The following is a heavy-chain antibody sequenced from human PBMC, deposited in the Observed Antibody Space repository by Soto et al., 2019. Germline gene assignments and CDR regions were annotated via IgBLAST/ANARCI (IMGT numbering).Heavy chain of an antibody. CDR2: INHSGST. D-gene: IGHD3-10*01. V-gene: IGHV4-34*01. J-gene: IGHJ5*02. CDR3: ARAYYGSGSADRNWFDP. Sequence: QVQLQQWGAGLLKPSETLSLTCAVYGGSFSGYYWSWIRQPPGKGLEWIGEINHSGSTNYNPSLKSRVTISVDTSKHQFSLKLSSVTAADTAVYSCARAYYGSGSADRNWFDPWGQGTLVTVSS. CDR1: GGSFSGYY.